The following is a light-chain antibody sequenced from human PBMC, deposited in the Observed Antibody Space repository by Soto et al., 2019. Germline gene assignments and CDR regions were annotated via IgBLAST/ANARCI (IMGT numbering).Light chain of an antibody. V-gene: IGKV3-11*01. CDR1: ESVTNY. CDR3: QQRSDWPWT. Sequence: EIVLTQSPATLSLSPGERGTLSCRASESVTNYLAWYQQKPGQAPRLLVYDVSNSATGIPARFSGGGSGTDFTLTISNLEPEDFAFYYCQQRSDWPWTFGQGTNVQIK. CDR2: DVS. J-gene: IGKJ1*01.